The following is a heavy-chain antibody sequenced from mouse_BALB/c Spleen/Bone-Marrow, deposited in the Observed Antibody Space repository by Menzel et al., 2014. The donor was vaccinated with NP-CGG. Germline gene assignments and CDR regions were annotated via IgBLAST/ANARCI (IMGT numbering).Heavy chain of an antibody. CDR2: IDPYYGGT. CDR3: TREESPYWYSDV. Sequence: EVQLQQSGPELEKPGASVKISCKASGYSFTAYNMNWVKQSNGKSLEWIGSIDPYYGGTSYNQKFKGKATLTVDKSSSAAYMQRTRLTSEKSAVYYCTREESPYWYSDVWGAGTTVT. V-gene: IGHV1-39*01. J-gene: IGHJ1*01. CDR1: GYSFTAYN.